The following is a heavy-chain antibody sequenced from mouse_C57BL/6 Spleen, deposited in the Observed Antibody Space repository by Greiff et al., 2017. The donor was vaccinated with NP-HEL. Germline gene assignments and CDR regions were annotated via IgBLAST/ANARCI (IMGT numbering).Heavy chain of an antibody. D-gene: IGHD1-1*01. Sequence: EVKLQESGGGLVQPGGSMKLSCVASGFTFSNYWMNWVRQSPEKGLEWVAQIRLKSDNYATHYAESVKGRFTISRDDSKSSVYLQMNNLRAEDTGIYYCTLYYYGSSYGPFDYWGQGTTLTVSS. CDR2: IRLKSDNYAT. V-gene: IGHV6-3*01. J-gene: IGHJ2*01. CDR3: TLYYYGSSYGPFDY. CDR1: GFTFSNYW.